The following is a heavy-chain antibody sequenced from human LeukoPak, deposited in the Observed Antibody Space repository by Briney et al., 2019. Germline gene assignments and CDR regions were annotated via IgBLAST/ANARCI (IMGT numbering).Heavy chain of an antibody. Sequence: GGSLRLSCAASGFTFSSYWMHWVRQVPGKGLVWVARINEHGSITDYADSVKDRFTVSRDNAWNTLYLQMNSLRAEDTADYYCARDVAGSGSLWGQGTLITVSS. V-gene: IGHV3-74*01. CDR3: ARDVAGSGSL. D-gene: IGHD3-10*01. CDR2: INEHGSIT. J-gene: IGHJ4*02. CDR1: GFTFSSYW.